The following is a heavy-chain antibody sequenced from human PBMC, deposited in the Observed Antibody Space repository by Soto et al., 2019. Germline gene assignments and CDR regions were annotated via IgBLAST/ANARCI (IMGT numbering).Heavy chain of an antibody. Sequence: SVKFSCKASGGTFSSYAISWVRQAPGQGLEWMGGIIPIFGTANYAQKFQGRVTITADKSTSTAYMELSSLRSEDTAVYYCARVDTAGWLGYYYYGMDVWGQGTTVTVSS. V-gene: IGHV1-69*06. CDR3: ARVDTAGWLGYYYYGMDV. J-gene: IGHJ6*02. CDR2: IIPIFGTA. CDR1: GGTFSSYA. D-gene: IGHD5-18*01.